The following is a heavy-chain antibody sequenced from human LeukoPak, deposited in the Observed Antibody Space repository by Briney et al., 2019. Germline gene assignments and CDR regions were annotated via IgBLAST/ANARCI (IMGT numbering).Heavy chain of an antibody. D-gene: IGHD3-22*01. Sequence: PGGSLRLSCAASGFTFSDYNMRWIRQAPGKGLEWVSSISRSGSTKYYADSVKGRFTISRDNAKNSLFLQMNSLRAEDTAVYYCARSYDTLAYPDYWGQGTLVTVSP. V-gene: IGHV3-11*01. CDR2: ISRSGSTK. CDR3: ARSYDTLAYPDY. CDR1: GFTFSDYN. J-gene: IGHJ4*02.